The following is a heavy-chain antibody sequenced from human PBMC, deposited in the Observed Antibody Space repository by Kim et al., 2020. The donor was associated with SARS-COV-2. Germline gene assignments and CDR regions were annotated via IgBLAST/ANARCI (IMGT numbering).Heavy chain of an antibody. CDR1: GFTFSGSV. V-gene: IGHV3-73*01. J-gene: IGHJ4*02. CDR2: IRSKAHTDAT. Sequence: GGSLRLSCAASGFTFSGSVLHWVRQASGKGLEWVGRIRSKAHTDATAYAASVNGRFTISSDDSKTTAYLEMNSLSTEDTAVYYCTGGDYGLYWGQGTLVT. D-gene: IGHD4-17*01. CDR3: TGGDYGLY.